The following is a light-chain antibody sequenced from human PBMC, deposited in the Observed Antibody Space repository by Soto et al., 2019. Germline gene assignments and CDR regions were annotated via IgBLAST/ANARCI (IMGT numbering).Light chain of an antibody. Sequence: QSLLTQPASLSGSPGQSITISCTGTSSDIGAYDYVSWFQQHPGKAPKLMISEVNNRPSGVSNRFSGSKSGNTAYLNISGLQVEDEAEYFCFSFTTTNTHVFGTGTKVTVL. J-gene: IGLJ1*01. CDR3: FSFTTTNTHV. CDR1: SSDIGAYDY. CDR2: EVN. V-gene: IGLV2-14*01.